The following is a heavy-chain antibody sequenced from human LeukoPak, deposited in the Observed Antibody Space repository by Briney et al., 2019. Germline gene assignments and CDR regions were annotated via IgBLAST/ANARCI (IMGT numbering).Heavy chain of an antibody. J-gene: IGHJ5*02. CDR1: GYTFTSYG. D-gene: IGHD2-2*01. CDR3: ARDRTEYCSSTSCRYTLFDP. V-gene: IGHV1-18*01. Sequence: GASVKVSCKASGYTFTSYGIRWVRQAPGQGLEWMGWISAYNGNTNYAQKLQGRVTMTTDTSTSTAYMELRSLRSDDTAVYYCARDRTEYCSSTSCRYTLFDPWGQGTLVTVSS. CDR2: ISAYNGNT.